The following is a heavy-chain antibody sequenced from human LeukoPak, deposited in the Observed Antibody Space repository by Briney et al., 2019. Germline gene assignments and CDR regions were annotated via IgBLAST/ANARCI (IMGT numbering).Heavy chain of an antibody. V-gene: IGHV3-53*01. D-gene: IGHD6-19*01. CDR3: ARDKRDSSGWYGSDY. Sequence: GGSLRLSCAASGFTVSSNYMSWVRQAPGKGLEWVSVIYSGGSTYYADSVKGRFTISRDNSKNTLYPQMNSLRAEDTAVYYCARDKRDSSGWYGSDYWGQGTLVTVSS. CDR2: IYSGGST. J-gene: IGHJ4*02. CDR1: GFTVSSNY.